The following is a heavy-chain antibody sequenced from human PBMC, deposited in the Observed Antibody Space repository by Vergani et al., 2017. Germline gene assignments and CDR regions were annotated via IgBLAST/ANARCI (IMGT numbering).Heavy chain of an antibody. CDR3: ARQHRGYYDSSGYFDY. CDR1: NYSITTGFY. V-gene: IGHV4-38-2*01. J-gene: IGHJ4*02. Sequence: QVQLQESGPGLVKPSETLSLTCDVSNYSITTGFYWAWIRQPPGKGLEWIGSVFHSGNTYYNPSLGSRVTISADPSKNQFSLQLTSVTAADTALYYCARQHRGYYDSSGYFDYWGQGTLITVSS. CDR2: VFHSGNT. D-gene: IGHD3-22*01.